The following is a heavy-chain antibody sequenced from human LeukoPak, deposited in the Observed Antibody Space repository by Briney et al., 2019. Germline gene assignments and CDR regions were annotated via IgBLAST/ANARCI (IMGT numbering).Heavy chain of an antibody. Sequence: PGGSLRLSCAASGFTFSIYWMTWVRQAPGQGLEWVASINQDGREKHYVDSVKGRFTISRDNAKNSLSLQMNSLRVEDTAVYYCARGQHGLGYWGQGTLVTVSS. CDR3: ARGQHGLGY. V-gene: IGHV3-7*01. D-gene: IGHD6-19*01. CDR1: GFTFSIYW. CDR2: INQDGREK. J-gene: IGHJ4*02.